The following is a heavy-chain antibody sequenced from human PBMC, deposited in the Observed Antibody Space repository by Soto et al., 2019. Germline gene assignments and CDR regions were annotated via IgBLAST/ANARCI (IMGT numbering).Heavy chain of an antibody. J-gene: IGHJ4*02. D-gene: IGHD6-6*01. V-gene: IGHV3-33*08. CDR1: GFTFISYG. CDR3: ARAEGQYSSSSGVDY. CDR2: IWYDGGNK. Sequence: GGSLRLSCAASGFTFISYGMHWVRQAPGKGLEWVAVIWYDGGNKYYADSVKGRFTISRDNSKNTLYLQMNSLRAEDTAVYYCARAEGQYSSSSGVDYWGQGTLVTVSS.